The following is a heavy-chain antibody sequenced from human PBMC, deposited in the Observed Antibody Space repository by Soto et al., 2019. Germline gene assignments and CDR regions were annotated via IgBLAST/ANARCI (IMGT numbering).Heavy chain of an antibody. CDR2: MNPKSGNT. V-gene: IGHV1-8*01. CDR1: RYTFTSYD. D-gene: IGHD3-3*01. J-gene: IGHJ4*02. Sequence: QVQLVQSGAEVKQPGASVKVSCKASRYTFTSYDINWVRQATGQGLEWMGWMNPKSGNTGYPQKFQGRVTMTRNTSISTAYMELSSLKSEDTAVYYCGCGDFWRGFYVWGQGTLVTVSS. CDR3: GCGDFWRGFYV.